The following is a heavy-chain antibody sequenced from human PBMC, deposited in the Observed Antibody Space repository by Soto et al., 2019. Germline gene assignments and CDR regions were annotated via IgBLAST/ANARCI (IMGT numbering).Heavy chain of an antibody. CDR1: GYTFTSYY. V-gene: IGHV1-46*03. CDR2: INPSGGST. Sequence: ASVKVSCKASGYTFTSYYMHWVRQAPGQGLEWMGIINPSGGSTSYAQKFQGRVTMTRDTSTSTVYMELSSLRSEDTAVYYCARSPATTDGSVAPIDYWGQGTLVTVSS. D-gene: IGHD1-26*01. J-gene: IGHJ4*02. CDR3: ARSPATTDGSVAPIDY.